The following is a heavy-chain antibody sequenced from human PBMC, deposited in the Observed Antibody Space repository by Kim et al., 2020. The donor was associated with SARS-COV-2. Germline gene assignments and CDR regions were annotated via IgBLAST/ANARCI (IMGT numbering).Heavy chain of an antibody. V-gene: IGHV7-4-1*02. CDR2: INTNTGNP. J-gene: IGHJ6*02. D-gene: IGHD3-3*02. CDR3: ARPPLGIYYYYGMDV. CDR1: GYTFTSYA. Sequence: ASVKVSCKASGYTFTSYAMNWVRQAPGQGLEWMGWINTNTGNPTYAQGFTGRFVFSLDTSVSTAYLQISSLKAEDTAVYYCARPPLGIYYYYGMDVWGQGTTVTVSS.